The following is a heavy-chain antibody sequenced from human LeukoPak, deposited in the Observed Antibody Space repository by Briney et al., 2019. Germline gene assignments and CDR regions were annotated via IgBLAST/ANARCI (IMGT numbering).Heavy chain of an antibody. CDR3: ARAYNYVFDY. CDR1: GITVSGSY. CDR2: IHSGGDT. J-gene: IGHJ4*02. D-gene: IGHD3-10*02. V-gene: IGHV3-53*01. Sequence: PGGSLRLSCAASGITVSGSYMTWVRQAPGKGLEWVSYIHSGGDTSYADSVKGRFSISRDNSKNTLYLQMNSLRAEDTAVYYCARAYNYVFDYWGQGTLVTVSS.